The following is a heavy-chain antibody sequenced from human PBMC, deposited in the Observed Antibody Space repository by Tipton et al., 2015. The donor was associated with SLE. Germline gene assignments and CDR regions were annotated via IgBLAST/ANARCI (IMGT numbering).Heavy chain of an antibody. D-gene: IGHD6-6*01. J-gene: IGHJ4*02. Sequence: TLSLTCTVSGGSISSYYWSWIRQPPGKGLEWIGYIYTSGSTNYNPSHKSRVTISVDTSKNQFSLKLSSVTAADTAVYYCARERQYSIDYWGQGTLVTVSS. CDR3: ARERQYSIDY. CDR2: IYTSGST. V-gene: IGHV4-4*09. CDR1: GGSISSYY.